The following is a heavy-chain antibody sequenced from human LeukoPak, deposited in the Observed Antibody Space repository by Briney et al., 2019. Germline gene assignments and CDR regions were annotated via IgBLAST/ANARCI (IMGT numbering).Heavy chain of an antibody. CDR3: ARVITRVRGLVITVNWFDP. V-gene: IGHV1-2*02. D-gene: IGHD3-10*01. Sequence: ASVKVSCKASGYTFTDYYLHWVRQAHGRGLDWMGWINPNSGATKYAQKFQGRVTMTRDTSISTAYMEVSRLTSDDTAVYYCARVITRVRGLVITVNWFDPWGQGTLVTVSS. J-gene: IGHJ5*02. CDR1: GYTFTDYY. CDR2: INPNSGAT.